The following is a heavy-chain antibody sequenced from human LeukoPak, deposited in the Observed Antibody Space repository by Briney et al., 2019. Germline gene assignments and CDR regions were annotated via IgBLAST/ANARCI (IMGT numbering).Heavy chain of an antibody. Sequence: SETLSLTCTVSGGSISSYYWSWIRQPPGKGLEWIGYIYYSGSTNYNPSLKSRVTISVGTSKNQFSLKLSSVTAADTAVYYCARDRSGDYYYGMDVWGQGTTVTVSS. J-gene: IGHJ6*02. CDR3: ARDRSGDYYYGMDV. V-gene: IGHV4-59*01. D-gene: IGHD7-27*01. CDR1: GGSISSYY. CDR2: IYYSGST.